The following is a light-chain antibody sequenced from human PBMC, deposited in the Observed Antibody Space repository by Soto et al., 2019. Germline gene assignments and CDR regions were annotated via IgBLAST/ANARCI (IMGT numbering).Light chain of an antibody. CDR2: GAS. Sequence: EIVMTQSPATLSESPGERATLSCRASQSVSSNLAWYQQKPGQAPRLLIYGASTRATGIPARFSGSGSGTEFTLTLSSLQSEDFAVYYCQQYNNWPPWTFGQGTKVDIK. CDR3: QQYNNWPPWT. CDR1: QSVSSN. V-gene: IGKV3-15*01. J-gene: IGKJ1*01.